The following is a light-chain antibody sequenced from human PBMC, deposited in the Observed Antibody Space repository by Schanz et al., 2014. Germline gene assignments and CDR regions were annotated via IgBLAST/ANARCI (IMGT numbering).Light chain of an antibody. J-gene: IGKJ1*01. Sequence: IVMTQSPATLSVSPGERVTLSCRASQSVASNLAWYQHKTGQAPRLLIYAGSKRATGIPARFSGSGSGTEFTLTISGLQSEDFAIYYCQQYHTSRTFGQGTKVEIK. CDR1: QSVASN. V-gene: IGKV3-15*01. CDR3: QQYHTSRT. CDR2: AGS.